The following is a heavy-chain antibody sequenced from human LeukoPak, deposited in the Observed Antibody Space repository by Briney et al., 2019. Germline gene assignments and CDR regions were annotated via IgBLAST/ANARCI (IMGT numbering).Heavy chain of an antibody. J-gene: IGHJ4*02. Sequence: PGGSLRLSCAASGFTFSSYAMSWVRQAPGKGLEWVSAISGSGGSTYYADSVKGRFTISRDNSKNTLYLQMNSLTDEDTAVYYCATGWGYSSSWYPRRPGVYFDYWGQGTLVTVSS. CDR1: GFTFSSYA. CDR3: ATGWGYSSSWYPRRPGVYFDY. D-gene: IGHD6-13*01. CDR2: ISGSGGST. V-gene: IGHV3-23*01.